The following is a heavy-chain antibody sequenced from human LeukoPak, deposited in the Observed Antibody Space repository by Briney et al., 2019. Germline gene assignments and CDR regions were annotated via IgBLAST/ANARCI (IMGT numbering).Heavy chain of an antibody. CDR2: ISAYNGNT. D-gene: IGHD3-10*01. CDR3: ARDLLGRVGETQPFDY. V-gene: IGHV1-18*01. CDR1: GYIFNTYG. J-gene: IGHJ4*02. Sequence: GASVKVSCKASGYIFNTYGISWVRQAPGQGLEWMGWISAYNGNTYYIQRLQGRVTMTTDTSTNTAYMELSSLRSEDTAVYYCARDLLGRVGETQPFDYWGQGTLVTVSS.